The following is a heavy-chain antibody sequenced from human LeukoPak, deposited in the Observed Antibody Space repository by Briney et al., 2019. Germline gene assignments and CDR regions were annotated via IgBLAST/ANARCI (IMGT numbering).Heavy chain of an antibody. Sequence: SETLSLTCTVSAGSITSYYWSWIRQPPGKGLEWIGYIYYTGSTNYNPSFKSRVTISIDTSKNHFSLNLTSVTAADTAVYYCASQPMFVWGKGTTVTVSS. V-gene: IGHV4-59*01. CDR1: AGSITSYY. CDR2: IYYTGST. D-gene: IGHD2-2*01. J-gene: IGHJ6*04. CDR3: ASQPMFV.